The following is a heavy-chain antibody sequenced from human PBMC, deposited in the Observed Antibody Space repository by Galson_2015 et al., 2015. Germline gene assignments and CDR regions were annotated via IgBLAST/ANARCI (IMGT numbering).Heavy chain of an antibody. CDR2: ISAYNGNT. V-gene: IGHV1-18*01. D-gene: IGHD2-2*01. J-gene: IGHJ4*02. CDR1: GYTFTSYG. CDR3: ARDVGTSREPYYFDY. Sequence: SVKVSCKASGYTFTSYGISWVRQAPGQGLEWMGWISAYNGNTNYAQKLQGRVTMTTNTSSSTAYMELRSLRSDDTAVYYCARDVGTSREPYYFDYWGQGTLVTVSS.